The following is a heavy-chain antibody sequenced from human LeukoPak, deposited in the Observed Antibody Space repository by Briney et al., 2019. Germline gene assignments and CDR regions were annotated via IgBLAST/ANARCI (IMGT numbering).Heavy chain of an antibody. V-gene: IGHV3-33*01. CDR1: GFTFNTHG. J-gene: IGHJ4*02. CDR3: ARDRVGYCASISCFTFDN. D-gene: IGHD2-2*01. Sequence: PGRSLRLSCAASGFTFNTHGMHWVDQPPGKGLEWVAVIWYDGSNKYYADSVKGRFTISRDNSKNMVYLEMNSLRAEDTAMYYCARDRVGYCASISCFTFDNWGQGTLVTVSS. CDR2: IWYDGSNK.